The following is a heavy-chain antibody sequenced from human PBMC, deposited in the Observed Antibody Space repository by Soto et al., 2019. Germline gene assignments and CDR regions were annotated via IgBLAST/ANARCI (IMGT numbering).Heavy chain of an antibody. D-gene: IGHD3-10*01. Sequence: EVQLLESGGGLVQPGGSLRLSCAASGFTFSSYAMSWVRQAPGKGLEWVSAISGSGGTTYYADSVKGRFTFSRDNSKNTLYLQMISLRAEDTAVYYCAKTANGWFGAFDIWGQGTMVTVSS. CDR3: AKTANGWFGAFDI. CDR1: GFTFSSYA. CDR2: ISGSGGTT. J-gene: IGHJ3*02. V-gene: IGHV3-23*01.